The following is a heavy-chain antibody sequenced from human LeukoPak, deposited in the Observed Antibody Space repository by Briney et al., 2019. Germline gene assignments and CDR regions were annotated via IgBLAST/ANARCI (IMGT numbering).Heavy chain of an antibody. J-gene: IGHJ3*02. D-gene: IGHD1-26*01. CDR2: ISINARTV. Sequence: GGSLRLSCAASGFTFSNYGMNWLRQAPGKGLEWVAYISINARTVYYADSVKGRFTISRDNAKSSLYLQMNSLRAEDTAVYYCAKVTLALGDAFGIWGQGTMVTVSS. CDR1: GFTFSNYG. V-gene: IGHV3-48*01. CDR3: AKVTLALGDAFGI.